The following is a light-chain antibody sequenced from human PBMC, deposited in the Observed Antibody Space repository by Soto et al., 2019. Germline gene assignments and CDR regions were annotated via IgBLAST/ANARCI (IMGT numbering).Light chain of an antibody. CDR1: QSSSSSS. Sequence: EIVLTQSPGTRSLSPGERATLSCRASQSSSSSSLAWYQQKRGQAPRLLIHDASSRATGIPDRFSGSGSGTDFTLTISRLEPEDFAVYYCQQYGGSPRTFGQGTKVEVK. V-gene: IGKV3-20*01. CDR2: DAS. CDR3: QQYGGSPRT. J-gene: IGKJ1*01.